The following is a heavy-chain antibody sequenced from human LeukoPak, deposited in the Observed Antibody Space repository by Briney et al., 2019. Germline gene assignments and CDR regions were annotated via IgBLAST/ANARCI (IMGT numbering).Heavy chain of an antibody. CDR3: AKDNHPDAFDI. CDR2: ISGDGDST. J-gene: IGHJ3*02. V-gene: IGHV3-43*02. Sequence: GGSLRLSCVTSRFTFDDYAMHWVRQAPGKGLEWVSLISGDGDSTYYADSVKGRFIISRDNSKNSLYLHMNSLRTEDTALYYCAKDNHPDAFDIWGQGTMVTVSS. CDR1: RFTFDDYA.